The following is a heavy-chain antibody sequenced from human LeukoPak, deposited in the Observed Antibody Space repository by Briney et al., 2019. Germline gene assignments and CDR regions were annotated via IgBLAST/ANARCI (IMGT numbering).Heavy chain of an antibody. CDR1: GGSISSYY. D-gene: IGHD3-22*01. CDR2: IYYSGRT. J-gene: IGHJ6*03. V-gene: IGHV4-59*01. Sequence: SETLSLTCTVPGGSISSYYWTWIRQPPGKGLDWIGYIYYSGRTNFNHSLKSRVTISVDTCKNQFSLTLSSVTAADTAVYYCARNYYHSSGYYYPRPDYYYYYYIDLWGKGTTLTISS. CDR3: ARNYYHSSGYYYPRPDYYYYYYIDL.